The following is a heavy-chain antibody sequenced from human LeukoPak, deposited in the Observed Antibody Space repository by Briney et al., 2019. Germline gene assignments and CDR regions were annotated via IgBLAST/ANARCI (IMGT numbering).Heavy chain of an antibody. CDR3: GRDYSSSWPRRYFDY. CDR1: GYTFTSYY. Sequence: ASVKVSCKASGYTFTSYYIHWVRQAPGQGLEWMGIINPSGDITSYAQKFQGRVTMTRDTSTSTVYMELSSLRSEATAVYYCGRDYSSSWPRRYFDYWGQGALVTVSS. J-gene: IGHJ4*02. V-gene: IGHV1-46*01. CDR2: INPSGDIT. D-gene: IGHD6-13*01.